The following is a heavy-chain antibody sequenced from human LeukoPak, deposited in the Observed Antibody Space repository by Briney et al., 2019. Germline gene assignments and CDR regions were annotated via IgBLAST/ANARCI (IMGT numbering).Heavy chain of an antibody. CDR2: IYNDGST. Sequence: PGGSLRLSCAASGLTVRSYMSWVRQAPGKGLEWVSIIYNDGSTYYADSMKGRFTISRDNSKNTLYLQVNSLRAEDTAMYYCARNILFAFDIWGQGTMVTVSS. V-gene: IGHV3-53*01. CDR1: GLTVRSY. CDR3: ARNILFAFDI. J-gene: IGHJ3*02.